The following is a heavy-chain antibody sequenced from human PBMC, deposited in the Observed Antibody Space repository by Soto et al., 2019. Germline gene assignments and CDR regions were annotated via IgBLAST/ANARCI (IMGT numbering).Heavy chain of an antibody. CDR2: ISTNGGST. CDR3: VKGEYYYDSSGYYPFDY. Sequence: GGSLRLSCAASGFTFSSYAMHWVRQAPGKGLEYVSSISTNGGSTHYADSVKGRFTISRDNSKNTQYLQMSSLRADDTAVYYCVKGEYYYDSSGYYPFDYWGQGTPVTVSS. J-gene: IGHJ4*02. V-gene: IGHV3-64D*06. D-gene: IGHD3-22*01. CDR1: GFTFSSYA.